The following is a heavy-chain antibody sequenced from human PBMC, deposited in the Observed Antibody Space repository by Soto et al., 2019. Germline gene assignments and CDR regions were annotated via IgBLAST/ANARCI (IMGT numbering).Heavy chain of an antibody. Sequence: PGESLKISCKGSGYSFTNYWIGWVRQMPGKGLEWMGIIYPGDSDTRYSPSFQGQVTISADESITTAYLQWSSLKASDTAMYFCARAPEVYCSSTSCYSTLDVGGQGTTVTVSS. CDR3: ARAPEVYCSSTSCYSTLDV. D-gene: IGHD2-2*02. V-gene: IGHV5-51*01. J-gene: IGHJ6*02. CDR2: IYPGDSDT. CDR1: GYSFTNYW.